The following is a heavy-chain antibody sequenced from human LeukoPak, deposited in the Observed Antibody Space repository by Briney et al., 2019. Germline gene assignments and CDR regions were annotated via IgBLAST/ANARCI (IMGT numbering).Heavy chain of an antibody. CDR3: ARDFFSWHSPGLAYY. J-gene: IGHJ4*02. CDR2: IIPIFGTA. Sequence: SVKVSCKASGGTFSSYAISWVRQAPGQGLEWMGGIIPIFGTANYAQKFQGRVTITADESTSTAYMELSSLRSEDTAVYYCARDFFSWHSPGLAYYWGQGTLVTVSS. V-gene: IGHV1-69*13. D-gene: IGHD2-21*01. CDR1: GGTFSSYA.